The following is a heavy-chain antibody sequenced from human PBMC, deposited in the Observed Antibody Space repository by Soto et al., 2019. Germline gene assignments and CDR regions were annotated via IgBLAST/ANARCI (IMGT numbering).Heavy chain of an antibody. CDR3: ARVLGYCSGGSCYSYDYFDY. Sequence: GGSLRLSCAASGFTFSSYWMSWVRQAPGKGLEWVANIKQDGSEKYYVDSVKGRFTISRDNAKNSLYLQMNSLRAEDTAVYYCARVLGYCSGGSCYSYDYFDYWGQGTLVTVSS. J-gene: IGHJ4*02. CDR2: IKQDGSEK. CDR1: GFTFSSYW. V-gene: IGHV3-7*01. D-gene: IGHD2-15*01.